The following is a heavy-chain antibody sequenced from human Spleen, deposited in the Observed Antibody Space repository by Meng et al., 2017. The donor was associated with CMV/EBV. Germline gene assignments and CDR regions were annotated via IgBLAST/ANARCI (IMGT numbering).Heavy chain of an antibody. CDR3: ATAPRLKFDP. CDR1: GYTFTDYY. J-gene: IGHJ5*02. V-gene: IGHV1-2*02. CDR2: ISPYSGVT. Sequence: VSCKASGYTFTDYYIHWARQVPGQGLEWMGWISPYSGVTKYAQRFQGRVTMTRDASITTAYMEMRKLTSDDTAVYYCATAPRLKFDPWGQGTLVTVSS.